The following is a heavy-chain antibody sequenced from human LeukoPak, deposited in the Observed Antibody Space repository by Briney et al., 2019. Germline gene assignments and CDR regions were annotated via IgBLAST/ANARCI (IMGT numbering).Heavy chain of an antibody. D-gene: IGHD5-18*01. Sequence: PSETLSLTCAVYGGSFSGYYWSWIRQPPGKGLEWIGEINHSGSTNYNPSLKSRVTISVDTSKNQFSLKLSSVTAADTAVYYCARVYSYGPATGVDYWGQGTLVTVSS. V-gene: IGHV4-34*01. J-gene: IGHJ4*02. CDR2: INHSGST. CDR1: GGSFSGYY. CDR3: ARVYSYGPATGVDY.